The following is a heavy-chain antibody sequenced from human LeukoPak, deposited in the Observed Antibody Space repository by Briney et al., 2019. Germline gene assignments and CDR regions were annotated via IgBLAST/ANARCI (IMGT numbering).Heavy chain of an antibody. CDR1: GYSFTSYW. D-gene: IGHD1-26*01. CDR3: ARGGGSYHTACMS. V-gene: IGHV5-51*04. CDR2: IYPGDSDT. Sequence: GGSLKISCKGSGYSFTSYWMGWVRQMPGKGLGWMGIIYPGDSDTRYSPSFQGQVTISADKPVSTASVQWSSLRASDTAMYYCARGGGSYHTACMSWGQGSPVTVSS. J-gene: IGHJ4*02.